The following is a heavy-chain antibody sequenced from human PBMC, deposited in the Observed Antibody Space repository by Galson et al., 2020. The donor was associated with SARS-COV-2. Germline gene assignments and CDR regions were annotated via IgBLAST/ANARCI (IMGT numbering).Heavy chain of an antibody. Sequence: SETLSLTCTVSGGSISSYYWSWIRQPPGKGLEWIGYIYYSGSTNYNPSLKSRVTISVDTSKNQFSLKLSSVTAADTAVYYCARLPPGRGNWFDPWGQGTLVTVSS. CDR2: IYYSGST. D-gene: IGHD2-15*01. CDR1: GGSISSYY. J-gene: IGHJ5*02. V-gene: IGHV4-59*13. CDR3: ARLPPGRGNWFDP.